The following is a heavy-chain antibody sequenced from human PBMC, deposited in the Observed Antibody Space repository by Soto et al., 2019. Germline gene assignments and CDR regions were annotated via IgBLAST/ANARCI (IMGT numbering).Heavy chain of an antibody. CDR3: ARVMDRHAGDYAFDI. CDR1: GFTFSGYW. V-gene: IGHV3-74*01. D-gene: IGHD2-21*01. Sequence: GGSLRLSCAASGFTFSGYWMHWVRQAPGKGLVWVSRINSDGSSTSYADSVKGRFTISRDNAKNTLYLQMNSLRAEDTAVYYCARVMDRHAGDYAFDIWGQGTMVTVSS. CDR2: INSDGSST. J-gene: IGHJ3*02.